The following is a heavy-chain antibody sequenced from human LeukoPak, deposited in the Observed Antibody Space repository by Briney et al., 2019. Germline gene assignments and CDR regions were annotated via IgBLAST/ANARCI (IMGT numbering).Heavy chain of an antibody. CDR2: IYNTGAT. J-gene: IGHJ3*02. Sequence: GGSLRLSCAASGFTVSDNYMTWVRQPPGKGLEWVSSIYNTGATHYAESVKGRFTISRDNSKNTLFLQMNSLRAEDMAVYYCARIEWERLGRAFDIRGQGTMVTVSS. D-gene: IGHD1-26*01. CDR3: ARIEWERLGRAFDI. CDR1: GFTVSDNY. V-gene: IGHV3-53*01.